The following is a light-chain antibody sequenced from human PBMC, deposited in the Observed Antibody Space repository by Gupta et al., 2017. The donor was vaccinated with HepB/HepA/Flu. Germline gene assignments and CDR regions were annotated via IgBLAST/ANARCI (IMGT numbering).Light chain of an antibody. CDR3: QQYDNLSLT. CDR2: DAS. J-gene: IGKJ4*01. Sequence: DIQMTQSPSSLSASVGDRVTITCQASQDISNYLNWYQQKPGKAPKLLIYDASNLETGVPSRFSRSGSATDFSFTTSSLQPEDIATYYCQQYDNLSLTFGGGTKVEIK. CDR1: QDISNY. V-gene: IGKV1-33*01.